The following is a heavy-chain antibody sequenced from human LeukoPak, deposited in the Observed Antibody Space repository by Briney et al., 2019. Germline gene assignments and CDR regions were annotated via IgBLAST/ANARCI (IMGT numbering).Heavy chain of an antibody. V-gene: IGHV4-30-2*01. CDR2: IYHSGST. J-gene: IGHJ4*02. CDR1: GGSISSGGYS. Sequence: MSSETLSLTCAVSGGSISSGGYSWSWIRQPPGKGLEWIGYIYHSGSTYYNPSLKSRVTISVDTSKNQFSLKLSSVTAAGTAVYYCARDEGSSWSFDYWGQGTLVTVSS. D-gene: IGHD6-13*01. CDR3: ARDEGSSWSFDY.